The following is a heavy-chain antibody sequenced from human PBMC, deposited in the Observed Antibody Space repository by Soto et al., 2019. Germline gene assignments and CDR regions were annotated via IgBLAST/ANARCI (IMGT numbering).Heavy chain of an antibody. V-gene: IGHV3-30*03. J-gene: IGHJ6*02. CDR1: GFTFTDYH. CDR2: ISNDGSNT. D-gene: IGHD3-3*01. Sequence: GGSLRLSCVASGFTFTDYHMYWVRQAPGKGLEWVSIISNDGSNTSSAESVKGRFTVSRDNSKNALYLQMNSLRLEDTAIYFCARDRQWATFGFLTQYVIDVWGQGTTGTVSS. CDR3: ARDRQWATFGFLTQYVIDV.